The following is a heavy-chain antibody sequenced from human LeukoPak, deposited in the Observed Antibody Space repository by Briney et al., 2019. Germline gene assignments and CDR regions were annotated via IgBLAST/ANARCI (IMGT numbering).Heavy chain of an antibody. CDR3: ARDVGHSSGYYYGEGLLYYMDV. V-gene: IGHV4-39*07. CDR2: IYYSGST. CDR1: GGSISSSSYY. Sequence: SETLSLTCTVSGGSISSSSYYWGWIRQPPGKGLEWIGSIYYSGSTYYNPSLKSRVTISVDTSKNQFSLKLSSVTAADTAVYYCARDVGHSSGYYYGEGLLYYMDVWGKGTTVTVSS. J-gene: IGHJ6*03. D-gene: IGHD3-22*01.